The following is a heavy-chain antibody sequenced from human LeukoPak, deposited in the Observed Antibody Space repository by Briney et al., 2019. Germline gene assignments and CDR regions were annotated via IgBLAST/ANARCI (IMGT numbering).Heavy chain of an antibody. CDR2: INTNTGNP. V-gene: IGHV7-4-1*01. CDR3: ARVGSLSLYDY. CDR1: GYTFTGYY. Sequence: ASVKVSCKASGYTFTGYYMHWVRQAPGQGLEWMGWINTNTGNPTYAQGFTGRFVFSLDTSVSTAYLQIGSLKAEDTAVYYCARVGSLSLYDYWGQGTLVTVSS. J-gene: IGHJ4*02. D-gene: IGHD3-16*02.